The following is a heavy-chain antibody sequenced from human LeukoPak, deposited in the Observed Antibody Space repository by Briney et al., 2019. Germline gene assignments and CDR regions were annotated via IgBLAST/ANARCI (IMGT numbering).Heavy chain of an antibody. CDR3: ATVDGSGSVPDYYYYYYGMDV. V-gene: IGHV4-34*01. J-gene: IGHJ6*02. CDR1: GGSFSGYY. CDR2: INHSGST. D-gene: IGHD3-10*01. Sequence: PSETLSLTCAVYGGSFSGYYWSWIRQPPGKGLEWIGEINHSGSTNYNPSLKSRVTISVDTSKNQFSLKLSSVTAADTAVYYCATVDGSGSVPDYYYYYYGMDVWGQGTTVTVSS.